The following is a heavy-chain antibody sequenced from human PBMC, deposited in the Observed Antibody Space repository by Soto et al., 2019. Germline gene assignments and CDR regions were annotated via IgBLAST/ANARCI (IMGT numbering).Heavy chain of an antibody. CDR1: GFTFSSYA. Sequence: ESGGGVVQPGRSLRLSCAASGFTFSSYAMHWVRQAPGKGLEWVAVISYDGSNKYYADSVKGRFTISRDNSKNTLYLQMNSLRAEDTAVYYCARGLKGYCSGGSCYSDAFDIWGQGTMVTVSS. CDR3: ARGLKGYCSGGSCYSDAFDI. V-gene: IGHV3-30-3*01. D-gene: IGHD2-15*01. CDR2: ISYDGSNK. J-gene: IGHJ3*02.